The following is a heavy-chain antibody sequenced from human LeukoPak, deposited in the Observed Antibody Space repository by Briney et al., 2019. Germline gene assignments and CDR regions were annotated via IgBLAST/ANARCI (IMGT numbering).Heavy chain of an antibody. D-gene: IGHD5-24*01. Sequence: SETLSLTCTLSGGSMSSYYWSWIRQPPGKGLEWIGYIYDTGSTNYNPSLKSRVTISVDTSKNQFSLKLSSVTAADTAVYYCARGARAGYNLEPFDYWGQGTLVTVSS. J-gene: IGHJ4*02. CDR2: IYDTGST. CDR3: ARGARAGYNLEPFDY. CDR1: GGSMSSYY. V-gene: IGHV4-59*08.